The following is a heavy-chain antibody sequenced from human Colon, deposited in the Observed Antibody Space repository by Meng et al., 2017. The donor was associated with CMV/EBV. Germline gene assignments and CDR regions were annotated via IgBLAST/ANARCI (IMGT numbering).Heavy chain of an antibody. J-gene: IGHJ4*02. CDR3: TRDAGSSTSMDY. CDR2: IKSDGSKT. V-gene: IGHV3-74*03. CDR1: GFTFSYYW. D-gene: IGHD6-6*01. Sequence: GESLKISCAASGFTFSYYWMHWVRQVPEKGLVWVSRIKSDGSKTEYADSVRGRFTISRDNAKDTLFLEMNTLRVEDTAVYYCTRDAGSSTSMDYWGQGTLVTVSS.